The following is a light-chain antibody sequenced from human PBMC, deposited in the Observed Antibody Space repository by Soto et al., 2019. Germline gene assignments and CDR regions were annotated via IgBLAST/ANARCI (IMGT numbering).Light chain of an antibody. CDR1: QSISSY. CDR2: AAS. CDR3: QQGCSTLWT. Sequence: DIPMTQSPSSLSASVGDRVTITCRASQSISSYLNWHQHKPGKAPTHLIYAASSLQSGVPSRFSGSGSGTDFNLTISSRQPEDVATYYCQQGCSTLWTFGQGTLVEMK. V-gene: IGKV1-39*01. J-gene: IGKJ1*01.